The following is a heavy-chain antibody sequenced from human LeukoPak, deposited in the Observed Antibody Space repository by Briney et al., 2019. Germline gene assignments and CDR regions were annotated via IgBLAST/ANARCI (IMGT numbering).Heavy chain of an antibody. CDR2: ISSGSSYI. CDR3: ARDFETPSIPVVRGVTSAFVDY. D-gene: IGHD3-10*01. J-gene: IGHJ4*02. Sequence: PGGSLRLSCAASGFTFISYSMNWVRQAPGKGLEWVSSISSGSSYIYYADSVKGRFTISRDNVRNSLYLQMNSLRAEDTAVYYCARDFETPSIPVVRGVTSAFVDYWGQGALVTVSS. CDR1: GFTFISYS. V-gene: IGHV3-21*01.